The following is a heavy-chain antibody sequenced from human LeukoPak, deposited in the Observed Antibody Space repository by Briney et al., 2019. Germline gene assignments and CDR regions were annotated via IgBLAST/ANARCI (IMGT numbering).Heavy chain of an antibody. V-gene: IGHV4-59*12. CDR1: GGSISSYY. Sequence: SENLSLTCTVSGGSISSYYWSWIRQPPGKGLEWIGYIYYSGSTNYNPSLKSRVTISVDTSKNQFSLKLSSVTAADTAVYYCARDGRRYYYDSSGYYWSYWGQGTLVTVSS. CDR2: IYYSGST. J-gene: IGHJ4*02. CDR3: ARDGRRYYYDSSGYYWSY. D-gene: IGHD3-22*01.